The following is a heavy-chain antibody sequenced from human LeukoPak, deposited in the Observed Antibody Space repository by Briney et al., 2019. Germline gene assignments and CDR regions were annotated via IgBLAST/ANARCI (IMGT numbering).Heavy chain of an antibody. D-gene: IGHD3-22*01. J-gene: IGHJ4*02. CDR1: GYTFTSYG. CDR3: ARDLNPYYYDSSPPGY. Sequence: ASVKVSCTASGYTFTSYGISWVRQAPGQGLEWMGWMSAYNGNTNYAQKLQGRVTMTTDTSTSTAYMELRSLRSDDTAVYYCARDLNPYYYDSSPPGYWGQGTLVTVSS. V-gene: IGHV1-18*01. CDR2: MSAYNGNT.